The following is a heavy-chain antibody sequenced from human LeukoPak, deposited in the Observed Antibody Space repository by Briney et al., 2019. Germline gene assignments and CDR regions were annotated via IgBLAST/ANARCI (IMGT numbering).Heavy chain of an antibody. CDR3: ATVLRITMARGVIIGPNWFDP. Sequence: GASVKVSCKVSRYSLTELCMHWVRQAPGKGLEWMGGFDPEDGETIYAQKFQGRVTMTEDTSTDTAYMELSSLRSEDTAVYYCATVLRITMARGVIIGPNWFDPWGQGTLVTVSS. CDR1: RYSLTELC. D-gene: IGHD3-10*01. CDR2: FDPEDGET. V-gene: IGHV1-24*01. J-gene: IGHJ5*02.